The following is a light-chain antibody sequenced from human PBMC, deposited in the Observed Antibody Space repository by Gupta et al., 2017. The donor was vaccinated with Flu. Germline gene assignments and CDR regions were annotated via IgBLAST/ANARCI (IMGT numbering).Light chain of an antibody. CDR2: KAS. CDR1: QSISSW. J-gene: IGKJ2*01. Sequence: PSTLSASVGDRVTITCRASQSISSWLAWYQQKPGKAPKLLIYKASSLESGVPSRFSGSESGTEFTLTISSLQPDDFATYYCQQYNSYPYTFGQGTKLEIK. CDR3: QQYNSYPYT. V-gene: IGKV1-5*03.